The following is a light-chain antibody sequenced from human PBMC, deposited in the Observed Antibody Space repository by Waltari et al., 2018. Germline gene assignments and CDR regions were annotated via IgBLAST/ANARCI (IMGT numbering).Light chain of an antibody. Sequence: QSALTQPASVSASPGQSITISCAGTNSDVGDFDYVSWYQQHPGKAPKLIIYDVRRRPSGVSARFSGSKSGNKASLTISGLRAEDEADYYCSSYTSSSALLIFGGGTKVTVL. CDR1: NSDVGDFDY. CDR3: SSYTSSSALLI. V-gene: IGLV2-14*03. J-gene: IGLJ2*01. CDR2: DVR.